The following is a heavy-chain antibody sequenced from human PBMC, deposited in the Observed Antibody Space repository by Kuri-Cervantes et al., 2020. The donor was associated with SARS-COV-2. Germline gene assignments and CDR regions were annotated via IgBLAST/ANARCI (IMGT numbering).Heavy chain of an antibody. V-gene: IGHV1-2*02. D-gene: IGHD3-22*01. Sequence: ASVKVSCKASGYTFTGYYMHWVRQAPGQGLEWMGWINPNSGGTNYAQKFQGRVTMTRDTSISTAYMELSRLRSDDTAVYYCARDRRGDGSGYSSWFDPWGQGTLVTVSS. J-gene: IGHJ5*02. CDR3: ARDRRGDGSGYSSWFDP. CDR1: GYTFTGYY. CDR2: INPNSGGT.